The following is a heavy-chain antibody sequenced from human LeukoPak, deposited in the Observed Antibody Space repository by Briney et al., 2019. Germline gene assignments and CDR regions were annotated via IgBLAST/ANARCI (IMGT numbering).Heavy chain of an antibody. Sequence: TGGSLRLSCAASGFTFSSYAMSWVRQAPGKGLEWVSAISGSGGSTYYADTVRGRFTISRDTSKNMVYLQMNSLRAEDTAVYYCAQDFWSFRDYWGQGTLVTVSS. CDR1: GFTFSSYA. CDR2: ISGSGGST. CDR3: AQDFWSFRDY. V-gene: IGHV3-23*01. J-gene: IGHJ4*02. D-gene: IGHD3-3*01.